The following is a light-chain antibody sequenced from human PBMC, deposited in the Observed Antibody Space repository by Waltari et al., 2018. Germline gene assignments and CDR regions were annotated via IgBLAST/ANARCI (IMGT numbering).Light chain of an antibody. CDR1: QSVSKY. CDR3: QQSYNTPLS. J-gene: IGKJ4*01. V-gene: IGKV1-39*01. Sequence: DLQMTQSPSSLSASVGDRVTITCRASQSVSKYLNWFQQQPGKAPKLLFYTTSNLQSGVPSRFSGSGSGTDFTLTISSLQLEDLATYSCQQSYNTPLSFGGGTRWRSN. CDR2: TTS.